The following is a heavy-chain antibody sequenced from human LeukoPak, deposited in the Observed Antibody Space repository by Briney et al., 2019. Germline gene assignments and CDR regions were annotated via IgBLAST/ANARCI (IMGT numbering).Heavy chain of an antibody. CDR2: MNPNSGNT. CDR3: AREMATKAYVIDY. CDR1: GYTFTSYD. V-gene: IGHV1-8*01. J-gene: IGHJ4*02. D-gene: IGHD5-24*01. Sequence: GASVKVSCDASGYTFTSYDINCVRQATGQGLEWMGWMNPNSGNTGYAQKFQGRVTMTRNTSISTAYMELSSLRSEDTAVYYCAREMATKAYVIDYWGQGTLVTVSS.